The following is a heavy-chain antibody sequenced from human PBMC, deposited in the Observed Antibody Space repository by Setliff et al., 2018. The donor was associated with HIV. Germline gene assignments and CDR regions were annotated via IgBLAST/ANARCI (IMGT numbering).Heavy chain of an antibody. CDR3: ARGVAAAGL. D-gene: IGHD6-13*01. Sequence: SETLSLTCTVSGGSISRSSYYWAWIRQPPGKGLEWIWNIFYSGHTFYTPSLRSRVTISVDTSKNQFSLKLSSVTAADTAVYYCARGVAAAGLWGQGTLVTVTS. CDR2: IFYSGHT. J-gene: IGHJ4*02. V-gene: IGHV4-39*07. CDR1: GGSISRSSYY.